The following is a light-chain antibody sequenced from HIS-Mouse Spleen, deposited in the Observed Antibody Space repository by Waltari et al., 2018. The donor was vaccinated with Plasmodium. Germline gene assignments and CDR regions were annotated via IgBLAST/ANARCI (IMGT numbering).Light chain of an antibody. V-gene: IGKV4-1*01. CDR2: WAS. J-gene: IGKJ4*01. CDR1: KSVLYSSNNKNY. Sequence: DIVMTQSPDSLDVSLGERATITCKSSKSVLYSSNNKNYLAWYQQKPGQPPQLRIYWASTRESGVPDRFSGSGSGTDFTLTISSLQAEDVAVYYCQQYYSTPLTFGGGTKVEIK. CDR3: QQYYSTPLT.